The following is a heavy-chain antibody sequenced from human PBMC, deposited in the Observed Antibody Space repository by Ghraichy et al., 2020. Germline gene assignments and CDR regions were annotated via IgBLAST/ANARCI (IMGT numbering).Heavy chain of an antibody. Sequence: SETLSLTCSVSGGSISSSNYYWGWIRQPPGKGLEWIGSIYYSGSTSYNPSLKSRVTISVDTSKNQFSLKLTYVTAADTAVYYCASPYGGNSRFRYWGQGTLVSVSS. CDR3: ASPYGGNSRFRY. D-gene: IGHD4-23*01. J-gene: IGHJ4*02. CDR2: IYYSGST. CDR1: GGSISSSNYY. V-gene: IGHV4-39*01.